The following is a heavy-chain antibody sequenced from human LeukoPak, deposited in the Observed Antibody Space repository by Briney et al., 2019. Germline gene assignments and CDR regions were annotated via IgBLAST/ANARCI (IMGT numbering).Heavy chain of an antibody. V-gene: IGHV3-48*03. Sequence: GGSLRLSCAASGFTLSTYEMNWVRQAPGKGLEWIAYIGSSGINIYYGEYVKGRFTISRDNAKNSLYLQMNSLRAEDTAVYYCARGALGYCNSINCPQLDYWGQGTLVTVSS. CDR1: GFTLSTYE. CDR3: ARGALGYCNSINCPQLDY. CDR2: IGSSGINI. J-gene: IGHJ4*02. D-gene: IGHD2-2*01.